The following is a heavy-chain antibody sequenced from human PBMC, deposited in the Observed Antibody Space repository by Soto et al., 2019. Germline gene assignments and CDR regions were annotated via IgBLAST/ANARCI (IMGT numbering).Heavy chain of an antibody. V-gene: IGHV3-30*04. CDR3: ARGPPGVVPGAIGSGGMDV. D-gene: IGHD2-2*01. CDR2: MSFDGSKA. Sequence: QVQLVESGGGVVQPGRSLSLSCAASGFTLSSYAVHWVRQAPGKGLEWVAVMSFDGSKASHADSVKGRFTISSDNSKNTVALVMKSLRVEDSAVYYCARGPPGVVPGAIGSGGMDVWGQGTTVTVSS. CDR1: GFTLSSYA. J-gene: IGHJ6*02.